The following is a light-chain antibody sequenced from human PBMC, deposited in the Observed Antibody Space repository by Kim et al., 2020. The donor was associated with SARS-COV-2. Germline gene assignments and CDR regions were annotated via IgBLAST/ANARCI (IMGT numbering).Light chain of an antibody. CDR3: QTWGTGIWV. V-gene: IGLV4-69*01. J-gene: IGLJ3*02. CDR2: LDSDGSH. Sequence: SAKRTSTRSGWNSANAIAWHQQQPEKGPRYLMKLDSDGSHSKGDGIPDRFSGSTSGAERYLTISSIQSEDEADYYCQTWGTGIWVFGGGTKLTVL. CDR1: GWNSANA.